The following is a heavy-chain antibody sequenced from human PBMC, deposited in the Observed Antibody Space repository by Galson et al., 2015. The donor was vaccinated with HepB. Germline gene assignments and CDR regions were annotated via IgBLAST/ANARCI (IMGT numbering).Heavy chain of an antibody. D-gene: IGHD2-21*01. CDR3: AISEGERIALKFDS. CDR1: GLIVNSNY. CDR2: ISGDGRT. J-gene: IGHJ4*02. V-gene: IGHV3-53*01. Sequence: SLRLSCAASGLIVNSNYMNWVRQAPGKGLEWVSSISGDGRTQYADSVKGRFTISRDNSKNMLYLQMNSLRAEDTAVYYCAISEGERIALKFDSWGQGTLVTVSS.